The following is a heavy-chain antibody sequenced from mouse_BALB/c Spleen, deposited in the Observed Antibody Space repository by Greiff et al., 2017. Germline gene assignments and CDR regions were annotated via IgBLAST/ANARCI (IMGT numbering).Heavy chain of an antibody. V-gene: IGHV8-11*01. CDR2: IWWNDNK. D-gene: IGHD2-4*01. J-gene: IGHJ3*01. CDR1: GFSLSTYGIG. Sequence: KESGPGILQPSQTLSLTCSFSGFSLSTYGIGVGWIRQPSGKGLEWLAHIWWNDNKYYNTALKSRLTISKDTSNNQVFLKIASVDTADTATYYCARIGTTMITTGFAYWGQGTLVTVSA. CDR3: ARIGTTMITTGFAY.